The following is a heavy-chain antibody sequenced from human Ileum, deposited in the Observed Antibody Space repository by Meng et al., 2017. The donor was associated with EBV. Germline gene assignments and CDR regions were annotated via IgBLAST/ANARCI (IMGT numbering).Heavy chain of an antibody. CDR3: ARVGQWLPIDY. CDR1: GGSISSSNW. CDR2: IYHSGST. Sequence: QVHLQDSGPGRVRPSGTLSLTCAVPGGSISSSNWWSWVRQPPGKGLEWIGEIYHSGSTNYNPSLKSRVTISVDKSNNQFSLNLSSVTAADTAVYYCARVGQWLPIDYWGQGTLVTVSS. V-gene: IGHV4-4*02. J-gene: IGHJ4*02. D-gene: IGHD6-19*01.